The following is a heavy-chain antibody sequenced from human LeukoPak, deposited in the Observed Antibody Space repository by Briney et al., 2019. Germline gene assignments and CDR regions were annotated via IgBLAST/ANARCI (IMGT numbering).Heavy chain of an antibody. CDR1: GFTFSSYA. Sequence: GGSLRLSCAASGFTFSSYAIHWVRQAPGKGLEWVAVISFDGTDAFYADSVKGRFTISRDNSKNTLYLQMNSLRAEDTAVYYCAKGRGEQLWSFFDYWGQGTLVTVSS. D-gene: IGHD5-18*01. J-gene: IGHJ4*02. CDR2: ISFDGTDA. CDR3: AKGRGEQLWSFFDY. V-gene: IGHV3-30*04.